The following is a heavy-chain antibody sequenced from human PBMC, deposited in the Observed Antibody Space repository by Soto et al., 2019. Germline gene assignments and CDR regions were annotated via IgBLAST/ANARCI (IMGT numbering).Heavy chain of an antibody. CDR2: SSGSGGST. CDR3: ANNPTPYFFDY. J-gene: IGHJ4*02. V-gene: IGHV3-23*01. Sequence: GGSLRLSCAASGFTFSSYAMSWVRQAPGKGLEWVSASSGSGGSTYYAGSVKGRFTISRDNSKNTLYLQMNSLRAEDTAVYYCANNPTPYFFDYWGQGTLVTVSS. CDR1: GFTFSSYA.